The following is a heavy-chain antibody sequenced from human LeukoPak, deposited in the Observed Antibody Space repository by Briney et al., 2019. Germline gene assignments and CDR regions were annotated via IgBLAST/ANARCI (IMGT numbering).Heavy chain of an antibody. CDR1: GGSISSSSYY. CDR2: IYYSGST. CDR3: ARDESGAFDI. Sequence: PSETLSLTCTVSGGSISSSSYYWGWIRQPPGKGLEWIGSIYYSGSTYYNPSLKSRVTMSVDTSKNQFSLKLSSVTAVDTAVYYCARDESGAFDIWGQGTMVTVSS. V-gene: IGHV4-39*07. D-gene: IGHD3-10*01. J-gene: IGHJ3*02.